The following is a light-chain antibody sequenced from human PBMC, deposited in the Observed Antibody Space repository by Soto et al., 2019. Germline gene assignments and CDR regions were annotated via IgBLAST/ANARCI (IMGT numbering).Light chain of an antibody. V-gene: IGKV1-5*01. J-gene: IGKJ1*01. CDR3: QQYKTFWT. Sequence: GDRVTITCRASQNINTWVAWYQQKPGKAPKLLIYDASSLESGVPSRVSGSGSGTEFTLTISSLQPDDFATYYCQQYKTFWTFGPGTKVEIK. CDR2: DAS. CDR1: QNINTW.